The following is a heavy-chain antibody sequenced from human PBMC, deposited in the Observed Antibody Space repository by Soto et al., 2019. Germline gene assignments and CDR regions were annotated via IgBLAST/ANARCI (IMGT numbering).Heavy chain of an antibody. Sequence: QVQLVESGGGVVQPGRSLRLSCAASGFTFSSYGMHWVRQAPGKGLEWVAVISYDGSNKYYADSVKGRFTISRDNSKNTLYLQMNSLRAEDTAVYYCAKDRLDYWGLGTLVTVSS. CDR3: AKDRLDY. J-gene: IGHJ4*02. V-gene: IGHV3-30*18. CDR1: GFTFSSYG. CDR2: ISYDGSNK.